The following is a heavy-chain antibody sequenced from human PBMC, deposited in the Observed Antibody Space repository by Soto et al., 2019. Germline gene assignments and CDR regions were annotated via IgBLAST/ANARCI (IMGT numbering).Heavy chain of an antibody. CDR3: ARATIRPLYGSGSYYYYGMDV. V-gene: IGHV1-69*13. Sequence: ASVKVSCKASGGTFSSYAISWVRQAPGQGLEWMGGIIPIFGTANYAQKFQGRVTITADESTSTAYMELSSLRSEDTAVYYCARATIRPLYGSGSYYYYGMDVWGQGTTVTVSS. CDR1: GGTFSSYA. CDR2: IIPIFGTA. J-gene: IGHJ6*02. D-gene: IGHD3-10*01.